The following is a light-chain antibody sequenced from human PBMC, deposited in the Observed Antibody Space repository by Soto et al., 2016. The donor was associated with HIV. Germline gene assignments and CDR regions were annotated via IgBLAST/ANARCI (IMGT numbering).Light chain of an antibody. J-gene: IGLJ2*01. Sequence: SYVLTQPPSVSVAPGKTARITCGGNNIGSKSVHWYQQKPGQAPVLVVYDDSDRPSGIPERFSGSNSGNTATLTISETQAMDEADYYCQVWDSSTARVVFGGGTKLTVL. CDR2: DDS. CDR1: NIGSKS. V-gene: IGLV3-21*01. CDR3: QVWDSSTARVV.